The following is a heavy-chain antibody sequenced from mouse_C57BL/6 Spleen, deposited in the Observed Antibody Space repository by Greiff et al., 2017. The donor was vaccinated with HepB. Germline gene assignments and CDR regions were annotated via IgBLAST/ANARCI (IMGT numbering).Heavy chain of an antibody. CDR3: ARDPLYYGSIHWYIDV. J-gene: IGHJ1*03. CDR2: ISYSGST. V-gene: IGHV3-1*01. CDR1: GYSITSGYD. D-gene: IGHD1-1*01. Sequence: EVQLQQSGPGMVKPSQSLSLTCTVTGYSITSGYDWHCIRHFPGNKLVWMCYISYSGSTNYNPSLKSRLSITHDTSKNHFFLKLNSVTTDDTATYFCARDPLYYGSIHWYIDVWGTGTTVTVSS.